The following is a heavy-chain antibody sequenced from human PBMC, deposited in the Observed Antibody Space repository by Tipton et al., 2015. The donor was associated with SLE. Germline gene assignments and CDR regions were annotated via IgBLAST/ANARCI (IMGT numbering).Heavy chain of an antibody. D-gene: IGHD6-6*01. V-gene: IGHV3-23*03. CDR1: GFTFSTFG. CDR2: IYSGGSS. CDR3: AKFGSNLSELVPTYYYFYYYMDV. Sequence: SLRLSCAASGFTFSTFGMSWVRQAPGKGLEWVSVIYSGGSSYYAESVKGRFTISRDNSKNTLYLQMSSLRAEDTAVYYCAKFGSNLSELVPTYYYFYYYMDVWGKGTAVTVSS. J-gene: IGHJ6*03.